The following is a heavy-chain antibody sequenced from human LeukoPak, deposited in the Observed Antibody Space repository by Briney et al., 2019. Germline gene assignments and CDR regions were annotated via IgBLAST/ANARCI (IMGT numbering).Heavy chain of an antibody. D-gene: IGHD4-17*01. CDR3: ARPRSVGTTSDAFDI. V-gene: IGHV5-51*01. J-gene: IGHJ3*02. CDR2: INPGDSES. CDR1: GYRFSNYY. Sequence: GESLKISCKGSGYRFSNYYIAWVRQMPGKGLEWMGMINPGDSESKYNPSFQGQVTISADKSINTAYLQWSSLKASDTAMYYCARPRSVGTTSDAFDIWGQGTTVTVSA.